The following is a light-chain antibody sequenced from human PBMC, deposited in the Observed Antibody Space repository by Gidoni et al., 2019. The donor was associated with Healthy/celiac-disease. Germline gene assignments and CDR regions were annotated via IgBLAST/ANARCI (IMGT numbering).Light chain of an antibody. V-gene: IGKV3-15*01. CDR3: QQYNNWPPFT. CDR1: QSVSSN. CDR2: GAS. Sequence: EIVMTQSPAALSVSPGERATLSCRASQSVSSNLAWYQPKPGQAPRLLMYGASTRATGIPARFSGSGSGTEFTLTISSLQYADFAVYYCQQYNNWPPFTFXPXTKVDIK. J-gene: IGKJ3*01.